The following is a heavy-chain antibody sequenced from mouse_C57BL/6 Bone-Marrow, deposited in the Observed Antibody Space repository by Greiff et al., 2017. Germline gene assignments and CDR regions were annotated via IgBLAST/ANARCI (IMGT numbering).Heavy chain of an antibody. J-gene: IGHJ2*01. CDR3: ARGRGNYGFDY. CDR2: IAPSGSYT. CDR1: GYTFTSYW. V-gene: IGHV1-69*01. Sequence: QVQLQQPGAELVMPGASVKLSCKASGYTFTSYWMHWVKQRPGQGLEWIGEIAPSGSYTNYNQKFKGKSTLTVDKSSSTAYMQLSSLTSEDSAVYYGARGRGNYGFDYWGQGTTLTVSS. D-gene: IGHD2-1*01.